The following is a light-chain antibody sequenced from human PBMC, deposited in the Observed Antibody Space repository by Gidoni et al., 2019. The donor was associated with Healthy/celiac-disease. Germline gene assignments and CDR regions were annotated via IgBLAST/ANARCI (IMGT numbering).Light chain of an antibody. V-gene: IGLV4-69*01. Sequence: QLILTQSPSAYASLGASVKLTCTLSSGHSTYAIAWHQQQPEQGPRYLMKLNNDGSHTKGDGIPDRFSGSSSGAERYLTISSLQSEDEADYYCQTWGTGIRVFGGGTKLTVL. J-gene: IGLJ3*02. CDR3: QTWGTGIRV. CDR1: SGHSTYA. CDR2: LNNDGSH.